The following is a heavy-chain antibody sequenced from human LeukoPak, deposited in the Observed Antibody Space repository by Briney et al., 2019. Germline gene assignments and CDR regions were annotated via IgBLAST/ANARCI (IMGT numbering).Heavy chain of an antibody. CDR1: GFTFSSYG. Sequence: GRSLRLSCAASGFTFSSYGMHWVRQAPGKGLEWVAVISYDGSNKYYADSVKGRFTISRDNSKNTLYLQMNSLRAEDTAVYYCAYDSSGPKEDFDYWGQGTLVIVSS. CDR3: AYDSSGPKEDFDY. CDR2: ISYDGSNK. J-gene: IGHJ4*02. D-gene: IGHD3-22*01. V-gene: IGHV3-30*03.